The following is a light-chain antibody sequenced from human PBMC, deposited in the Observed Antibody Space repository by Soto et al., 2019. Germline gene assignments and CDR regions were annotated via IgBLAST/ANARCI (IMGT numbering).Light chain of an antibody. Sequence: QSALTQPASVSGSPGQSITISCTGTSSDVGGFNYVSWYQQHPGKAPKLVIYGVFNRPSGVSNRFSGSRSGNTASLTISGLQAEYEAEYYCNSYTTSSTFVFGTGTKLTVL. CDR2: GVF. J-gene: IGLJ1*01. CDR1: SSDVGGFNY. V-gene: IGLV2-14*01. CDR3: NSYTTSSTFV.